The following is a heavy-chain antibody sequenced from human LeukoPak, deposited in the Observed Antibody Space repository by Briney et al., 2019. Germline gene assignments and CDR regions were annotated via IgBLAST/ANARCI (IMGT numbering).Heavy chain of an antibody. CDR2: ISSDSNYI. V-gene: IGHV3-21*01. CDR1: GFTFTTYS. Sequence: PGGSLRLSCAASGFTFTTYSMTWVRQAPGKGLEWVSSISSDSNYIYYADSLKGRFTISRDNAKNSLYLQMIGLRAEDTAVYYCARVAFGLYVMDVWGQGTTVTVSS. D-gene: IGHD3/OR15-3a*01. J-gene: IGHJ6*02. CDR3: ARVAFGLYVMDV.